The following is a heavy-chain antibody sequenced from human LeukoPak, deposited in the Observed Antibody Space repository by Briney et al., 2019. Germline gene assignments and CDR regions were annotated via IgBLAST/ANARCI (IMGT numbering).Heavy chain of an antibody. J-gene: IGHJ5*01. D-gene: IGHD3/OR15-3a*01. CDR2: ISAYNGNT. V-gene: IGHV1-18*01. CDR3: ARDLVCTVNCKDS. Sequence: ASVKVSCKASGGTFSSYAISWVRQAPGQGLEWMGWISAYNGNTNYAQKLQGRVTMTTDTSTSTAYMELSSLTFEDTAVYFCARDLVCTVNCKDSWGQGTLVTVSS. CDR1: GGTFSSYA.